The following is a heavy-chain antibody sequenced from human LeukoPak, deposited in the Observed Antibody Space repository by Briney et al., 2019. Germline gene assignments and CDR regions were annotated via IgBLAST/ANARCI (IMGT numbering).Heavy chain of an antibody. CDR2: IMPLFGTA. CDR1: GGTFNSYA. D-gene: IGHD3-22*01. J-gene: IGHJ4*02. Sequence: SVKVSCKASGGTFNSYAISWVRQAPGQGLEWMGGIMPLFGTANYAQEFQGRVTFTTDESASTAYMEVSSLRSEDTAVYFCAKRGVVIRVILFGFHKEAYYFDSWGQGALVTVSS. V-gene: IGHV1-69*05. CDR3: AKRGVVIRVILFGFHKEAYYFDS.